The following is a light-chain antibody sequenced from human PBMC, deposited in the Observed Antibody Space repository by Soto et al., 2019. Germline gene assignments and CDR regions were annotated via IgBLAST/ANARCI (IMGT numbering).Light chain of an antibody. CDR3: QQRQYWPPIT. Sequence: VVTQSPPTLSLSPGERATLSCRTSLSVSSYLAWYQQKPGQAPRLLIYDASNRATGIPARFTGGGSGTDFNLTISTLEPEDFAVYYCQQRQYWPPITFGQGTRLEIK. CDR2: DAS. J-gene: IGKJ5*01. V-gene: IGKV3-11*01. CDR1: LSVSSY.